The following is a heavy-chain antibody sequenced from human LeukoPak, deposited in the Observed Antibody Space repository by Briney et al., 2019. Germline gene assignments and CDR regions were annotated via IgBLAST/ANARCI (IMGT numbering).Heavy chain of an antibody. D-gene: IGHD5-24*01. CDR3: VRIREKGGVEERFDP. CDR2: IHYSGST. CDR1: GGSISPYY. J-gene: IGHJ5*02. Sequence: SETLSLTCTVSGGSISPYYWTWIRQPPGKGLECIGYIHYSGSTNYNPSLKSRVTISVDTSKNQFSLKLNSVTAADTAVYYCVRIREKGGVEERFDPWGQGTLVTVSS. V-gene: IGHV4-59*01.